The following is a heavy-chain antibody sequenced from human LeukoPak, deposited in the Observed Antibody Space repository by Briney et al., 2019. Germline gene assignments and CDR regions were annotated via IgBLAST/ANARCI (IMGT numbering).Heavy chain of an antibody. D-gene: IGHD6-19*01. CDR2: ISSSGSTI. CDR3: ARGRSSGWRSLYFFEC. V-gene: IGHV3-48*03. Sequence: GGSLRLSCAASGFTFYNYEMNWVRQAPGKGREWVSYISSSGSTIFYADSGKGRFTISSDNAKNSLYVQMNSLRAEDTAVYYCARGRSSGWRSLYFFECWGQGTLVPVLS. J-gene: IGHJ4*02. CDR1: GFTFYNYE.